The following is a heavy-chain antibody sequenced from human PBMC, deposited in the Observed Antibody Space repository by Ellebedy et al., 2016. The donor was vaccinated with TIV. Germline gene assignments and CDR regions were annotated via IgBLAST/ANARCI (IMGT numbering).Heavy chain of an antibody. CDR2: ISSYGSNE. CDR1: GFTFETHD. Sequence: GGSLRLXXAASGFTFETHDMHWVRQAPGKGLEWVALISSYGSNEYYAHSVKGRFSISRDNSKSTLSLQMNSLRPDDTAVYYCAKVRKYWFDASGYPNYYFDSWGQGTLVTVSS. CDR3: AKVRKYWFDASGYPNYYFDS. D-gene: IGHD3-22*01. J-gene: IGHJ4*02. V-gene: IGHV3-30*18.